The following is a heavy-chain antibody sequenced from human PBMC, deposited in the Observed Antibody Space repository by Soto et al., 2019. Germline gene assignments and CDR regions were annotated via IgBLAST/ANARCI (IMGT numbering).Heavy chain of an antibody. CDR1: GYSFTSYW. CDR2: IYPGESDT. D-gene: IGHD2-2*01. J-gene: IGHJ4*02. CDR3: ARGIFDIVLVPAALYYFDY. V-gene: IGHV5-51*01. Sequence: PGESLKISCKGSGYSFTSYWIGWVRQMPGKGLEWMGIIYPGESDTRYSPSFQGQVTISADKSISTAYLQWSSLKASDTAMYYCARGIFDIVLVPAALYYFDYWGQGTLVTVSS.